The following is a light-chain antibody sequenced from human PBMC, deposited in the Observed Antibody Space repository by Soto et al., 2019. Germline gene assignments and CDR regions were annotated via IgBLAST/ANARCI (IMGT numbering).Light chain of an antibody. Sequence: DIQMTQSPSSLSASVGDSVSFTCRASQFISTYLNWYQQKPGKAPKLLIYAASSLQRGVPSRFSDSGSGTDFTLTISSLQPEDFATYFCQQSHSDPLTFGGGTKVEI. CDR3: QQSHSDPLT. V-gene: IGKV1-39*01. CDR2: AAS. J-gene: IGKJ4*01. CDR1: QFISTY.